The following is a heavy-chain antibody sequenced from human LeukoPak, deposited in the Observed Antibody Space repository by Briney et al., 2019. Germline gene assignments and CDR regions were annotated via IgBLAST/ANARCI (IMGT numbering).Heavy chain of an antibody. V-gene: IGHV3-30*04. CDR2: MSNSGENT. D-gene: IGHD4-17*01. CDR1: GFTFSSYA. J-gene: IGHJ4*02. CDR3: AKGGASVTRYVDY. Sequence: GGSLRLSCAASGFTFSSYAMQWVRQTPGKGLEWVGIMSNSGENTFYGEAVKGRFTTSRDNSQNTLYLQMNSLRPEDTAVYYCAKGGASVTRYVDYWGQGTLVTVSS.